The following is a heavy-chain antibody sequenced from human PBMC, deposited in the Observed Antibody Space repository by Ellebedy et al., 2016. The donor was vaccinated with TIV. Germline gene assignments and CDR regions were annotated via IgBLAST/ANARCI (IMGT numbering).Heavy chain of an antibody. CDR1: GYTFTGYY. Sequence: AASVKVSCKASGYTFTGYYMHWVRQAPGQGLEWMGWINPNSGGTNYAQKFQGWVTMTRDTSISTAYMELSRLRSDDTAVYYCALGGGCGSGDCWAFDYWGQGTLVTVSS. CDR2: INPNSGGT. V-gene: IGHV1-2*04. D-gene: IGHD2-21*02. J-gene: IGHJ4*02. CDR3: ALGGGCGSGDCWAFDY.